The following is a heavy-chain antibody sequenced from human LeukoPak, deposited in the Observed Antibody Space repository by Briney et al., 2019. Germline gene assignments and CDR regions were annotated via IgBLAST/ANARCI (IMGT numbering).Heavy chain of an antibody. V-gene: IGHV3-23*01. Sequence: GGSLRLSCEASGFSFTSYDMSWVRQAPGKGLEWVSTISGGGITTYYADSAKGRFTISRDNSKNTMFLQMNSLRADDTAVYYCPRQSYASGWNPFDYWGQGILVTVSS. CDR3: PRQSYASGWNPFDY. J-gene: IGHJ4*02. CDR2: ISGGGITT. D-gene: IGHD6-19*01. CDR1: GFSFTSYD.